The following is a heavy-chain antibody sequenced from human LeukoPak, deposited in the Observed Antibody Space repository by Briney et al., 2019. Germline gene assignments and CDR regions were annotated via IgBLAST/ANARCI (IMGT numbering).Heavy chain of an antibody. CDR3: ARGRLFGAGTMQIWFDP. CDR2: INHSGST. Sequence: SETLSLTCAVYGGSFSGYYWSWIRQPPGKGLEWIGEINHSGSTNYNPSLKSRVIISVDTSKNQFSLKLSSVTAADTAVYYCARGRLFGAGTMQIWFDPWGQGTLVTVSS. V-gene: IGHV4-34*01. D-gene: IGHD3-10*02. J-gene: IGHJ5*02. CDR1: GGSFSGYY.